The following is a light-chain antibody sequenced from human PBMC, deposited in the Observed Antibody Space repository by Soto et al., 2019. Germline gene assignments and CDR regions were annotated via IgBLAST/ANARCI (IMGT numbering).Light chain of an antibody. CDR2: GNS. CDR1: SSNIGAVYD. V-gene: IGLV1-40*01. CDR3: HSYDSSRSGSYV. Sequence: QLVLTQPPSVSGAPGQRVTISCTGSSSNIGAVYDVHWYQQLPGTAPKLLIYGNSNRPSGVPDRFSGSKSGTSASLAITGLQAEDEAYYYSHSYDSSRSGSYVFGTGTKVTVL. J-gene: IGLJ1*01.